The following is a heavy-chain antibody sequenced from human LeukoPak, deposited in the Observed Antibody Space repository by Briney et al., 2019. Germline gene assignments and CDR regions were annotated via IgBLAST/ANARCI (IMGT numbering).Heavy chain of an antibody. Sequence: KPSETLSLTCTVSGGSISSYYWSWIRQPPGKALEWFGYIYYSGTTNYNPSLKSRVTMSLDTSKYQLSLKLRSVTAADTAVYYCARLHEAGLLFDYWGQGTLVTVSS. CDR2: IYYSGTT. CDR1: GGSISSYY. V-gene: IGHV4-59*08. CDR3: ARLHEAGLLFDY. D-gene: IGHD6-19*01. J-gene: IGHJ4*02.